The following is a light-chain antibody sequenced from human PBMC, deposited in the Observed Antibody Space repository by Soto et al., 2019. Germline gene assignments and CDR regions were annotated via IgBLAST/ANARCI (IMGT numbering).Light chain of an antibody. J-gene: IGLJ3*02. V-gene: IGLV2-14*01. Sequence: QSALTQPASVSGSPGQSITISCTGTSSDVGGYNYVSWYQQHPGKAPRLMIYAASNRPSGVPDRFSGSKSGTSASLAITGLQAEDEADYYCHSYDTSLSGWVFGGGTKVTVL. CDR1: SSDVGGYNY. CDR3: HSYDTSLSGWV. CDR2: AAS.